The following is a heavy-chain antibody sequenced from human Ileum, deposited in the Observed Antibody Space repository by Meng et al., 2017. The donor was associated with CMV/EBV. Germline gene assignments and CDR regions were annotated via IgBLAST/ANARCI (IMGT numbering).Heavy chain of an antibody. CDR2: IYSGGSST. D-gene: IGHD1-7*01. CDR1: GFTFSSYA. J-gene: IGHJ4*02. V-gene: IGHV3-23*03. Sequence: GGSLELSCAASGFTFSSYAMSWVRQAPGKGLEWVSVIYSGGSSTYYADSVKGRFTISRDNSKNTLYLQMNSLRAEDTAVYYCAKNWNYAGPFDYWGQGTLVTVSS. CDR3: AKNWNYAGPFDY.